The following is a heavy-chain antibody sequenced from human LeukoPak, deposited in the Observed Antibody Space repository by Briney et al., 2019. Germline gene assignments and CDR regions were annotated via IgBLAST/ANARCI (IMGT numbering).Heavy chain of an antibody. CDR2: INHSGST. D-gene: IGHD3-10*01. Sequence: PSETLSLTCAVYGGSFSGYYWSWIRQPPGKGLEWIGEINHSGSTNYNPSLKSRVTISVDTSKNQFSLKLSSVTAADTAVYFCARDRAGRKAWVEFDPWGQGTLVTVSS. J-gene: IGHJ5*02. V-gene: IGHV4-34*01. CDR3: ARDRAGRKAWVEFDP. CDR1: GGSFSGYY.